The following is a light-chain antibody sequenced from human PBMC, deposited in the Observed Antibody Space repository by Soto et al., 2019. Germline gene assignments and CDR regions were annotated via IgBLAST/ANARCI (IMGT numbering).Light chain of an antibody. Sequence: DFQMTQSPSSVSASVGDRVTITCRASQGISSWLAWSQQKPGTAPKLLIYASHTLQSGVPSRFSGSGSWTDFTLTISSLQPQDFVTYVCHPANSFPLTFGVGTKVEIK. J-gene: IGKJ4*01. CDR3: HPANSFPLT. CDR1: QGISSW. V-gene: IGKV1-12*01. CDR2: ASH.